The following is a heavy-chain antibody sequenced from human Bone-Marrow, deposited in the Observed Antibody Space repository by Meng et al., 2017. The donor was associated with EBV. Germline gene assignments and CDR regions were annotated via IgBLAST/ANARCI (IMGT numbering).Heavy chain of an antibody. V-gene: IGHV1-69*01. CDR3: ASESGRGFTPNY. CDR2: LIPMSDAP. J-gene: IGHJ4*02. CDR1: GGTFRSDA. D-gene: IGHD3-10*01. Sequence: QVTVVQAGAEGKKPGSSVKVSCWTAGGTFRSDAVSWVRQAPGQGLEWMGGLIPMSDAPHYAQKFQGRVTITADESTSTHYMHLSGLTSDDTAVYYCASESGRGFTPNYWGQGTLVTVSS.